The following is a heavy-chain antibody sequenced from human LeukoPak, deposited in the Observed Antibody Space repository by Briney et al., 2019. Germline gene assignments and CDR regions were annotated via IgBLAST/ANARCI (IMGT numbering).Heavy chain of an antibody. CDR2: IYGGGST. V-gene: IGHV3-66*02. CDR1: GFTVSSNY. D-gene: IGHD3-16*01. CDR3: ARGKIGERDYYYYAMDV. Sequence: GGSLRLSCAASGFTVSSNYMSWVRQAPVKGLEWVSVIYGGGSTYYADSVKGRFTVSRDNSKNTLYLQMNSLRAEDTAVYYCARGKIGERDYYYYAMDVWGQGTTVTVSS. J-gene: IGHJ6*02.